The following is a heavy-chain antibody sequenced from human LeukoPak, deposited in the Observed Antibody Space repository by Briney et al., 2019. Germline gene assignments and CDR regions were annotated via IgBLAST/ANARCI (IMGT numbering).Heavy chain of an antibody. CDR3: ARARGYSYGSYMDV. J-gene: IGHJ6*03. CDR1: GGSISSYY. Sequence: SETLSLTCTVSGGSISSYYWSWIRQPPGKGLEWIGYIYYSGSTNYNPSLKSRVTISVDTSENQFSLRLTSVTAADTAVYYCARARGYSYGSYMDVWGKGTTVTVSS. CDR2: IYYSGST. D-gene: IGHD5-18*01. V-gene: IGHV4-59*01.